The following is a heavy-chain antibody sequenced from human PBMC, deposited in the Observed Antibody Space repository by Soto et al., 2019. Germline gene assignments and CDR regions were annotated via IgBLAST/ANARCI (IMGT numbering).Heavy chain of an antibody. CDR1: GFTLSDHY. J-gene: IGHJ6*02. Sequence: GGSLRLSCAASGFTLSDHYMDWVRQAPGKGLEWIGRSRDKVNSYTTQYAASVKGRFTISRDDSKDSLHLQMNNLETEDTAVYFCTRGGSSSPYYDPMDVWGQGTTVTVSS. CDR3: TRGGSSSPYYDPMDV. D-gene: IGHD6-6*01. CDR2: SRDKVNSYTT. V-gene: IGHV3-72*01.